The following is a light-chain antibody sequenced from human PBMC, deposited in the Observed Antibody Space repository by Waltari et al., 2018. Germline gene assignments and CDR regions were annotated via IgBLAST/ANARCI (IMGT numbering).Light chain of an antibody. Sequence: SWAPQLAGKSHIVMIDEVSNRASGVSHRCSGSKSGNTACLTISGRQAEDEAEYYCSSYTSSRVVCGGGTKLTVL. CDR2: EVS. CDR3: SSYTSSRVV. V-gene: IGLV2-14*01. J-gene: IGLJ2*01.